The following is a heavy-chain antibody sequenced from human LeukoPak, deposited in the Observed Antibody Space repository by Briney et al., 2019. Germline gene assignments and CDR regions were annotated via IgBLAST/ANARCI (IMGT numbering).Heavy chain of an antibody. Sequence: SETLSLTCSVSDDSITMYYWSWIRQPPGKGLEWIVYIYYSGSTNYNPSLKSRVTISVDTSKNQFSLRLSSVTAADTAVYYCARVTGYVMEDYFDYWGQGTLVTVSS. CDR2: IYYSGST. V-gene: IGHV4-59*01. D-gene: IGHD6-13*01. CDR3: ARVTGYVMEDYFDY. CDR1: DDSITMYY. J-gene: IGHJ4*02.